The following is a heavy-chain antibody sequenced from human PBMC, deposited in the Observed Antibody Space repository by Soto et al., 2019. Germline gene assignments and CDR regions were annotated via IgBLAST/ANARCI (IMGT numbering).Heavy chain of an antibody. CDR1: GGSISSFY. CDR2: IYYSGST. J-gene: IGHJ4*02. CDR3: ARPPSFAARAGFDS. Sequence: SETLSLTCTVSGGSISSFYWSWIRQSPEKGLEWIGYIYYSGSTNYNPSLKSRVTISVDTSKNQFSLTLSSVTAADTAVYYCARPPSFAARAGFDSWGQGALVTVSS. V-gene: IGHV4-59*08. D-gene: IGHD6-25*01.